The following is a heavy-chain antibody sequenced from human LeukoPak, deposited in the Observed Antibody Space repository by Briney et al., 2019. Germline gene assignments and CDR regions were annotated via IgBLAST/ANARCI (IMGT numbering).Heavy chain of an antibody. Sequence: SETLSLTCTVSGGSISSYYWSWLRQPPGKGLEWIGYIYYSGSTNYNPSLRSRVSISVDTSKNQFSLKLSSVTAADTAVYYCARRRFIRVRDVVNPFEYWGQGTLVTVSS. CDR2: IYYSGST. CDR3: ARRRFIRVRDVVNPFEY. CDR1: GGSISSYY. D-gene: IGHD3-16*01. J-gene: IGHJ4*02. V-gene: IGHV4-59*08.